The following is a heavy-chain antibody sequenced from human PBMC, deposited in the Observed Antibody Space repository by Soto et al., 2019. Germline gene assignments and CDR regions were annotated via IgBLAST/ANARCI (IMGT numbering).Heavy chain of an antibody. D-gene: IGHD2-2*01. Sequence: GASVKVSCTASGGTYSSYAISWVRQAPGQGLEWMGGIIPIFGTANYTQKFQGRVTITADKSTSTAYMELSSLRSEDTAVYYCASPRADIGVVPAAQSYGMDVWVQGTTVNVSS. J-gene: IGHJ6*02. CDR2: IIPIFGTA. CDR1: GGTYSSYA. V-gene: IGHV1-69*06. CDR3: ASPRADIGVVPAAQSYGMDV.